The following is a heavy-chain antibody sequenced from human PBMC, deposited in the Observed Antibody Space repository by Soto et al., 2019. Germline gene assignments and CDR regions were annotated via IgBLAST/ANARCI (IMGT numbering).Heavy chain of an antibody. Sequence: QVLLVESGGGVAQPGRSLRLSCAASGFDFRNYVMHWVRQSPGKGPEWVAITSDDGDIQYYADSVKGRFTISRDNSKNTLYLQMTSLRSEDAAVYFCARAVDAAMDPLDYWGQGTLVTVSS. J-gene: IGHJ4*02. CDR3: ARAVDAAMDPLDY. CDR1: GFDFRNYV. CDR2: TSDDGDIQ. V-gene: IGHV3-30-3*01. D-gene: IGHD5-18*01.